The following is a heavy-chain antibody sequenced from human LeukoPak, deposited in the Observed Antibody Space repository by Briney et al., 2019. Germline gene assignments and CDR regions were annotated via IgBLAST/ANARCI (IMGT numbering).Heavy chain of an antibody. D-gene: IGHD5-12*01. CDR2: ISGSGGST. Sequence: GGSLRLSCAASGFTFSSYAMSWVRQAPGKGLGWVSAISGSGGSTYYSDSVKGRFTISRDNSKNTLYLQMNSLRAEDTAIYYCARTPLSGGYGGTIDYWGQGTLVTVSS. J-gene: IGHJ4*02. CDR3: ARTPLSGGYGGTIDY. V-gene: IGHV3-23*01. CDR1: GFTFSSYA.